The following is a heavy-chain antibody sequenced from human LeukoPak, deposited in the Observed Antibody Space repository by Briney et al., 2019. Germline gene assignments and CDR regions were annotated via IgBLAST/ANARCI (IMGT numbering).Heavy chain of an antibody. D-gene: IGHD3-22*01. V-gene: IGHV3-21*01. J-gene: IGHJ4*02. CDR3: ARAPYYYDSSGSYFDY. CDR1: GFTFSSYS. Sequence: GGSLRPSCAASGFTFSSYSMNWVRQAPGKGLEWVSSISSSSSYIYYADSVKGRFTISRDNAKNSLYLQMNSLRAEDTAVYYCARAPYYYDSSGSYFDYWGQGTLVTVSS. CDR2: ISSSSSYI.